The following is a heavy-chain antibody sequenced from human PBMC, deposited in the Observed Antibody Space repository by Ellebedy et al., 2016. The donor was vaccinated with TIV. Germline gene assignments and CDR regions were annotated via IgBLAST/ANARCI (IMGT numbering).Heavy chain of an antibody. CDR2: ISSSSSYI. CDR3: ARAALGQWLAYYLDY. CDR1: GFTFSSYS. Sequence: GESLKISCAASGFTFSSYSMNWVRQAPGKGLEWVSHISSSSSYIYYADSVKGRFTISRDNAKNSLYLQMNSLRAEDTAVYYCARAALGQWLAYYLDYWGQGTLVTVSS. D-gene: IGHD6-19*01. J-gene: IGHJ4*02. V-gene: IGHV3-21*05.